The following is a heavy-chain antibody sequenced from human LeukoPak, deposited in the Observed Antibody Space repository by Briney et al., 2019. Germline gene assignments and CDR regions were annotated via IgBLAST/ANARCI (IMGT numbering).Heavy chain of an antibody. D-gene: IGHD3-3*01. CDR3: ATLSLSGYYKAHFQH. CDR2: FDPEDGET. CDR1: GYTLTELS. V-gene: IGHV1-24*01. Sequence: ASVKVSCKVSGYTLTELSMHWVRQAPGKGLEWMGGFDPEDGETIYAQKFQGRVTMTEDTSTDTAYMELSSLRSEDTAVYYCATLSLSGYYKAHFQHWGQGTLVTVSS. J-gene: IGHJ1*01.